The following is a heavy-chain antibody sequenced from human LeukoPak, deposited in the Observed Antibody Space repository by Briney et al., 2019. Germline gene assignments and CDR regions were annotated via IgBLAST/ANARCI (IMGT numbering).Heavy chain of an antibody. J-gene: IGHJ4*02. Sequence: ASVTVSCKASGYTFTSYNMHWVRQAPGQGLEWMGIINPSGGSTSYAQKFQGRVTMTRDTSTSTVYMELSSLRSEDTAVYYCARKDSSGYEVLDYWGQGTLVTVSS. V-gene: IGHV1-46*01. D-gene: IGHD3-22*01. CDR1: GYTFTSYN. CDR3: ARKDSSGYEVLDY. CDR2: INPSGGST.